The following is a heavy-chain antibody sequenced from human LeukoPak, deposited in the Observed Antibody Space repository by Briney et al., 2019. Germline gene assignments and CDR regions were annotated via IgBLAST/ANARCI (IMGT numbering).Heavy chain of an antibody. CDR2: ISGSGGNA. CDR3: AKVLGVETPRFFDH. D-gene: IGHD3-16*01. Sequence: PGGSLRLSCAASGFTFSNYAMSWVRQAPGKGLEWVSSISGSGGNAYYADSVKGRFTNSRDNSKNTLYLQMNSLRAEDTAVYYCAKVLGVETPRFFDHWGQGTLVTVSS. J-gene: IGHJ4*02. V-gene: IGHV3-23*01. CDR1: GFTFSNYA.